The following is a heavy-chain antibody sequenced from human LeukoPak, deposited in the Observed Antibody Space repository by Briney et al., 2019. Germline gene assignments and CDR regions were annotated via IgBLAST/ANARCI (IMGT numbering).Heavy chain of an antibody. D-gene: IGHD4-23*01. CDR3: AREDYGGNSSDY. CDR2: IYSGGST. CDR1: GFTVSSNY. V-gene: IGHV3-66*01. Sequence: GGSLRLSCAASGFTVSSNYMSWVRQAPGKGLEWVSVIYSGGSTYYADSVKGRFTISRDNSKNTLYLQTNSLRAEDTAVYYWAREDYGGNSSDYWGQGTLVTVSS. J-gene: IGHJ4*02.